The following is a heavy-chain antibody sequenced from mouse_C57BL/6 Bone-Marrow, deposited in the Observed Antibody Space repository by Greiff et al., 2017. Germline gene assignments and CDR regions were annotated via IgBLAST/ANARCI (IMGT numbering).Heavy chain of an antibody. Sequence: QVQLQQPGAELVKPGASVKLSCKASGSTFTSYWMQWVNQRPGQGLEWIGEIDPSDSYTNYNQKFKGKATLTVDTASSTAYMQLSSLTSEDSAVYYCASNWDWFAYWGQGTLVTVSA. CDR3: ASNWDWFAY. V-gene: IGHV1-50*01. CDR2: IDPSDSYT. J-gene: IGHJ3*01. D-gene: IGHD4-1*02. CDR1: GSTFTSYW.